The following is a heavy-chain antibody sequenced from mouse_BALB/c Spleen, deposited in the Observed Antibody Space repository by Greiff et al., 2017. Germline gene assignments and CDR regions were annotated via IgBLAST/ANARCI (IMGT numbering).Heavy chain of an antibody. Sequence: EVQLQQSGPELVKPGASVKMSCKASGYTFTSYVMHWVKQKPGQGLEWIGYINPYNDGTNYNEKFKGKATLTSDKSSSTAYMELSSLTSEDSAVYYCAREAIRLPGDFDYWGQGTTLTVSS. D-gene: IGHD5-5*01. V-gene: IGHV1-14*01. J-gene: IGHJ2*01. CDR3: AREAIRLPGDFDY. CDR1: GYTFTSYV. CDR2: INPYNDGT.